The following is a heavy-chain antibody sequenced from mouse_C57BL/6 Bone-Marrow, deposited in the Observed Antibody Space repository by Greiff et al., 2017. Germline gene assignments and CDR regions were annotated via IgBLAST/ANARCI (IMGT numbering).Heavy chain of an antibody. CDR1: GYTFTSYW. V-gene: IGHV1-69*01. J-gene: IGHJ2*01. CDR2: IDPSDSYT. Sequence: QVQLQQPGAELVMPGASVKLSCKASGYTFTSYWMHWVKQRPGQGLEWIGEIDPSDSYTNYNQKFKGKSTLTVDKSSSTAYMQLSSLTSEGSAVYYCARERLTGDVDYGGQGTTLTVSA. D-gene: IGHD4-1*01. CDR3: ARERLTGDVDY.